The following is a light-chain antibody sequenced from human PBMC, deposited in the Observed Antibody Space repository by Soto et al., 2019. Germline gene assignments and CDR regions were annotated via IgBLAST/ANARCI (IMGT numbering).Light chain of an antibody. CDR1: SSDVGANNY. CDR2: EVS. Sequence: QSALTQPPSASGSPGQSVTISCTGSSSDVGANNYVSWYQQHPGKAPKLMIYEVSKRPSGVPDRFSGSKSGNTASLTVSGLQAEAEADCCCSSCAGSKVFGGGTKLTVL. V-gene: IGLV2-8*01. J-gene: IGLJ2*01. CDR3: SSCAGSKV.